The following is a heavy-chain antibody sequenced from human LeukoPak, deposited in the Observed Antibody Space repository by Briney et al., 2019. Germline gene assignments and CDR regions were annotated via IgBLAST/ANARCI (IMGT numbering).Heavy chain of an antibody. Sequence: ASVKVSCKASGGTFSRYDISWVREAPGQGLEWMGGIVPVFRTTTYAQKFQGRVTISTDESTSTAYMELRSLRSDDTAVYYCANTAHPDAWFDPWGQGTLVTVSS. CDR3: ANTAHPDAWFDP. D-gene: IGHD2-2*02. CDR2: IVPVFRTT. J-gene: IGHJ5*02. CDR1: GGTFSRYD. V-gene: IGHV1-69*05.